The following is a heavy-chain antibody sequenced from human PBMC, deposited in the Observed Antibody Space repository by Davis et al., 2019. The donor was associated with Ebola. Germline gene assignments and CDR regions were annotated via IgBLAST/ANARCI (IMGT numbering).Heavy chain of an antibody. D-gene: IGHD5-18*01. V-gene: IGHV1-69*06. CDR1: GGTFSSYA. CDR3: ARDRVSGTAMVNKAFDI. J-gene: IGHJ3*02. Sequence: SVKVSCKASGGTFSSYAISWVRQAPGQGLEWMGGIIPIFGTANYAQKFQGRVTITADKSTSTAYMELSSLRSEDTAVYYCARDRVSGTAMVNKAFDIWGQGTMVTVSS. CDR2: IIPIFGTA.